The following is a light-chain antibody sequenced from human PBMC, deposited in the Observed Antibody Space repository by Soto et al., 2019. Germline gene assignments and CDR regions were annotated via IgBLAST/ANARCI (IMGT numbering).Light chain of an antibody. Sequence: EIVMTQSPATLSVSPGERATLSCRASQSVSILLAWYQQKPGQAHRXLTHGATTRATGIPARFSGSGSGTEGTITISSLQSEDCEVYDGQQYNNWPRTFGQGTKVDIK. V-gene: IGKV3-15*01. CDR3: QQYNNWPRT. CDR1: QSVSIL. J-gene: IGKJ1*01. CDR2: GAT.